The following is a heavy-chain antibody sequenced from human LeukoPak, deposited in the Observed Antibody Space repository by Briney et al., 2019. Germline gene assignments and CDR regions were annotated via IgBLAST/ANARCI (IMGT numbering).Heavy chain of an antibody. CDR2: TKPYNGNT. CDR3: AKDIRAFSGSFYTSSLYASSLFYY. CDR1: GYTFNIYG. V-gene: IGHV1-18*01. Sequence: GASVTVSCKTSGYTFNIYGITWVRQAPGKGHEWMGWTKPYNGNTIYAQNLHGRFSLTLDISPTTAYMDLKSLRSDDTALYYCAKDIRAFSGSFYTSSLYASSLFYYWGQGTVVSVSS. J-gene: IGHJ4*02. D-gene: IGHD6-13*01.